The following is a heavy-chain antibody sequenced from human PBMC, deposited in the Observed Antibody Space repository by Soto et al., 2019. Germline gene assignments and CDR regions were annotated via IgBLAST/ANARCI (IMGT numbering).Heavy chain of an antibody. Sequence: EVQLLESGGGLVQPGGSLRLSCAASGFTFSSYAMSWVRQATGKVLEWVSAISGSGGSTYYADSVKGRFTISRDNSKNTLYLQMNSLRAEDPAVYYCAKGGRGYSSDYFDYWGQGTLVTVSS. J-gene: IGHJ4*02. CDR3: AKGGRGYSSDYFDY. CDR2: ISGSGGST. V-gene: IGHV3-23*01. D-gene: IGHD5-18*01. CDR1: GFTFSSYA.